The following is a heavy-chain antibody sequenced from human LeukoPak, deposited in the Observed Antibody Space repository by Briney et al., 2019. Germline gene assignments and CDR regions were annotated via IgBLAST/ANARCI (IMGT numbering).Heavy chain of an antibody. CDR1: GGSISSSNW. J-gene: IGHJ4*02. CDR2: IHHSGST. V-gene: IGHV4-4*02. CDR3: ARVVVRGVISGFDY. Sequence: SGTLSLTCAVSGGSISSSNWWSWVRQPPGKGLEGIAEIHHSGSTNYNPSLKSRVTISVDKSKNQFSLKLSSVTAADTAVYYCARVVVRGVISGFDYWGQGTLVTVSS. D-gene: IGHD3-10*01.